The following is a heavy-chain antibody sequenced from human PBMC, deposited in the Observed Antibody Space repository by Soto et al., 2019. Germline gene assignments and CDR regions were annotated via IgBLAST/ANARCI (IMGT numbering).Heavy chain of an antibody. V-gene: IGHV5-10-1*01. CDR2: IDPSDSYT. J-gene: IGHJ3*02. CDR3: ARLGGVDTAMDAFDI. CDR1: GYSFTSYW. Sequence: GGSLRLSCKGSGYSFTSYWISWVRQMPGKGLEWMGRIDPSDSYTNYSPSFQGHVTISADKSISTAYLQWSSLKASDTAMYYCARLGGVDTAMDAFDIWGQGTMVTVSS. D-gene: IGHD5-18*01.